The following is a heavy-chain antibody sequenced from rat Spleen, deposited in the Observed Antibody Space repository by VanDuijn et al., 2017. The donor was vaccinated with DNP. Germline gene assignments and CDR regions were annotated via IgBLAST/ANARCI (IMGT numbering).Heavy chain of an antibody. CDR3: TRDDIGTTRFDY. CDR1: GLSLTSNS. CDR2: ISSGGST. J-gene: IGHJ2*01. Sequence: QVQLKESGPGLVQPSQTLSLTCTVSGLSLTSNSVSWIRQPPGKGLEWIVAISSGGSTYYNSVLKSRLSINRDPSKSQVFLQMDSLQTEYTSIYFCTRDDIGTTRFDYWGQGVMVTVSS. D-gene: IGHD1-5*01. V-gene: IGHV2-47*01.